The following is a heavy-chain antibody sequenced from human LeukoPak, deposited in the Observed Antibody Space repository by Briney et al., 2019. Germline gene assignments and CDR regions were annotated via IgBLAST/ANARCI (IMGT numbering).Heavy chain of an antibody. CDR1: GGSISSSGYY. CDR2: LCYSGST. D-gene: IGHD3-16*01. V-gene: IGHV4-39*01. J-gene: IGHJ4*02. Sequence: SETLSLTCTVSGGSISSSGYYWGWIRQPPGKGLEWIGNLCYSGSTYYNPSLRSRGTISADTSKNQFSLKLTSVTAADTAVYYCARHMWMITFGGVDFDFWGQGILVTVSS. CDR3: ARHMWMITFGGVDFDF.